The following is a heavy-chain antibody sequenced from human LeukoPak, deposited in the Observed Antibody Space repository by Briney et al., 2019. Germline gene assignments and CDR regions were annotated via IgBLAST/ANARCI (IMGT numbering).Heavy chain of an antibody. CDR3: AKDSGLSGLLPDY. CDR2: ISWDGGST. J-gene: IGHJ4*02. CDR1: GFTFDDYA. V-gene: IGHV3-43D*04. D-gene: IGHD2-15*01. Sequence: GGSLGLSCAASGFTFDDYAMHWVRQAPGKGLEWVSLISWDGGSTYYADSVKGRFTISRDNSKNSLYLQMNSLRAEDTALYYCAKDSGLSGLLPDYWGQGTLVTVSS.